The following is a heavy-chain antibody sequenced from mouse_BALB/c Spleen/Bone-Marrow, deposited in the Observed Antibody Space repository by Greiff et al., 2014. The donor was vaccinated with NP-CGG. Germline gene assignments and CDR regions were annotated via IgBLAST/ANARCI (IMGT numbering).Heavy chain of an antibody. CDR1: GYTFTSYW. J-gene: IGHJ1*01. V-gene: IGHV1-69*02. Sequence: VKLMESGAELVKPGASVKPSCKASGYTFTSYWMHWVKQRPGQGLEWIGEIDPSDSYTNYNQKFKGKATLTVDKSSSTAYMQLSSLTSEDSAVYYCARSRGYYDYWYFDVWGAGTTVTVSS. CDR2: IDPSDSYT. CDR3: ARSRGYYDYWYFDV. D-gene: IGHD2-4*01.